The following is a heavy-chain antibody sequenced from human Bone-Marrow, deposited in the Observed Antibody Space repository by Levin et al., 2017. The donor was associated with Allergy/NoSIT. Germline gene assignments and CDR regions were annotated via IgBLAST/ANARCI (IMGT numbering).Heavy chain of an antibody. Sequence: SQTLSLTCAVYGGSFSGYYWSWIRQPPGKGLEWIGEINHSGSTNYNPSLKSRVTISVDTSKNQFSLKLSSVTAADTAVYYCARGPYQLLPFDYYYYYMDVWGKGTTVTVSS. CDR2: INHSGST. CDR3: ARGPYQLLPFDYYYYYMDV. D-gene: IGHD2-2*01. CDR1: GGSFSGYY. J-gene: IGHJ6*03. V-gene: IGHV4-34*01.